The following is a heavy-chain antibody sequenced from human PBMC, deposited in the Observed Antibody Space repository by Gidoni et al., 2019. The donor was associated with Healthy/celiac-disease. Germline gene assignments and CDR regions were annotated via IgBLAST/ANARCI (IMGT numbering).Heavy chain of an antibody. CDR3: ASGYCGGDCYSTVDY. Sequence: QVQLQQWGAGLLKPSETLSLTCAVYGGSFSGYYWSWIRQPPGKGLEWIGEINHSGSTNYNPSLKSRVTISVDTSKNQFSLKLSSVTAADTAVYYCASGYCGGDCYSTVDYWGQGTLVTVSS. CDR1: GGSFSGYY. V-gene: IGHV4-34*01. D-gene: IGHD2-21*02. J-gene: IGHJ4*02. CDR2: INHSGST.